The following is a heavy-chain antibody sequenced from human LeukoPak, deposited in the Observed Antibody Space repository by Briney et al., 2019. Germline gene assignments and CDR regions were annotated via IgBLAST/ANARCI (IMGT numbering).Heavy chain of an antibody. D-gene: IGHD3-22*01. J-gene: IGHJ4*02. CDR3: AKDIGASSGYYYDY. Sequence: PGGSPRLSCAASGFAFSTYTIHWVRQVPGKGLMWVSRINNDGRSTTYADSVKGRFTISRDNAKDTLYLQMNSLRAEDTALYYCAKDIGASSGYYYDYWGQGTLVTVSS. CDR2: INNDGRST. CDR1: GFAFSTYT. V-gene: IGHV3-74*01.